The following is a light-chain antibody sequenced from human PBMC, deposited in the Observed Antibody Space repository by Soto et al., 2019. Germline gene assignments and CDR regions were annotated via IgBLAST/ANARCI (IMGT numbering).Light chain of an antibody. CDR1: QSVSSN. CDR3: QKYNNWPWT. Sequence: EMVMTQSPATLSVSPGERATLSCRASQSVSSNLAWYQQKPGQAPRLLIYGASNRATGVPARFSGSGSGTELTLTISSLQSEDIAVYSCQKYNNWPWTFGQGIKVHIK. J-gene: IGKJ1*01. CDR2: GAS. V-gene: IGKV3-15*01.